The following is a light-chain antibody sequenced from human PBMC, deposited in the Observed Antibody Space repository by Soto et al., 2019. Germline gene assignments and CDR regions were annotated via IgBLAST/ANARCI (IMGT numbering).Light chain of an antibody. CDR2: AAS. CDR3: QKSNSAPFT. J-gene: IGKJ3*01. V-gene: IGKV1-27*01. Sequence: DIQMTQSPSSLSASVGDRVAITCRASQGISNYLAWYQQKPGKVPKLLIYAASTLQSGVPSRISGSGSGTDFTLTISSLQPEDVATYYCQKSNSAPFTFGPGTKVDIK. CDR1: QGISNY.